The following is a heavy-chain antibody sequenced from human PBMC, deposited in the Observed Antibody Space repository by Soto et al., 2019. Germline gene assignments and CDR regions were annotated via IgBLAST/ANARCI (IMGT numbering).Heavy chain of an antibody. Sequence: GESLKISCGVSGYSFTSYWISWVRQMPGKGLEWMGRIDPTDSYANYSPSFQGHVTFSVDRSINTAYLQWSSLKATGTAVYYCARLYSRHGTNGQLDYWGQGTLVTVSS. J-gene: IGHJ4*02. D-gene: IGHD1-26*01. CDR1: GYSFTSYW. CDR2: IDPTDSYA. CDR3: ARLYSRHGTNGQLDY. V-gene: IGHV5-10-1*01.